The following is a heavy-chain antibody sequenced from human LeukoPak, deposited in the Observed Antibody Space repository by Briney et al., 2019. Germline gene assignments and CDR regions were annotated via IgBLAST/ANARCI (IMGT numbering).Heavy chain of an antibody. CDR3: AKGIQLWFSDAFDI. V-gene: IGHV3-30*18. D-gene: IGHD5-18*01. CDR1: GFTFSSHG. CDR2: ISYDGGNK. Sequence: GGSLRLSCAASGFTFSSHGMHWVRQAPGKGLEWVAVISYDGGNKYYADSVKGRFTISRDNSKNTLYLQMNSLRAEDTAVYYCAKGIQLWFSDAFDIWGQGTMVTVSS. J-gene: IGHJ3*02.